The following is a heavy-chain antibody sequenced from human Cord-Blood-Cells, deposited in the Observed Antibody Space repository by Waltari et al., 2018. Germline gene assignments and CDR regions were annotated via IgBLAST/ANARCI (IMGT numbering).Heavy chain of an antibody. CDR1: GYTCPSYD. V-gene: IGHV1-8*01. Sequence: QVQLVQSGAEVKKPGASVKVSCTASGYTCPSYDINWVRQATGQGLEWMGWMNPNSGNTGYAQKFQGRVTMTRNTSISTAYMELSSLRSEDTAVYYCARGVTIFGVVIDAFDIWGQGTMVTVSS. CDR2: MNPNSGNT. D-gene: IGHD3-3*01. CDR3: ARGVTIFGVVIDAFDI. J-gene: IGHJ3*02.